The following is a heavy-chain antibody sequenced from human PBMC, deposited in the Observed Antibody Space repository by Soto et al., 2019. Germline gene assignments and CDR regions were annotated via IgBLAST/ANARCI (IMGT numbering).Heavy chain of an antibody. CDR1: GFTFSSYA. CDR2: ISGSGGST. V-gene: IGHV3-23*01. Sequence: HPGGSLRLSCAASGFTFSSYAMSWVRQAPGKGLEWVSAISGSGGSTYYADSVKGRFPISRDNSKNTLYLQMNSLRAEDTAVYYCAKVLRYFDWLLPHDAFDIWGQGTMVTVSS. CDR3: AKVLRYFDWLLPHDAFDI. J-gene: IGHJ3*02. D-gene: IGHD3-9*01.